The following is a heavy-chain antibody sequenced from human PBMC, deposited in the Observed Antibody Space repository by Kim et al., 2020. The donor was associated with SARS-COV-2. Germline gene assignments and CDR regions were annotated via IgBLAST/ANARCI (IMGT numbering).Heavy chain of an antibody. V-gene: IGHV3-53*01. D-gene: IGHD2-15*01. J-gene: IGHJ4*02. Sequence: DSVKGRFTISRDNSKNTLYLQMNSLRAEDTAVYYCARADCSGGSCYGFDYWGQGTLVTVSS. CDR3: ARADCSGGSCYGFDY.